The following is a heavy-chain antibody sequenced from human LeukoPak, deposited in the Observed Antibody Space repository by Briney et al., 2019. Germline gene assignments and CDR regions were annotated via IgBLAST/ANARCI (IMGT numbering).Heavy chain of an antibody. V-gene: IGHV4-59*12. Sequence: SETLSLTCTVSGGSISSYHWSWIRQPPGKGLEWIGYIYYSGSTNYNPSLKSRVTISVDASKNQFSLKLSSVTAADTAVYYCATFWGDKPGSSDYWGQGTLVTVSS. CDR2: IYYSGST. CDR1: GGSISSYH. CDR3: ATFWGDKPGSSDY. J-gene: IGHJ4*02. D-gene: IGHD2-21*02.